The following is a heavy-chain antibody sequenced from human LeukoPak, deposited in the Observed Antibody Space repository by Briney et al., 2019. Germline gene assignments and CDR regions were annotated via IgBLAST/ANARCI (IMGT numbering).Heavy chain of an antibody. J-gene: IGHJ6*03. V-gene: IGHV4-39*01. D-gene: IGHD3-22*01. CDR3: ARHLRPVDYFDSSGYWIPYYYYYMDV. CDR1: GGSISSSSYY. Sequence: SETLSLTCTVSGGSISSSSYYWGWIRQPPGKGLEWIGSVFFSGSTYYNPSLKSRVAISVDTSKNQFSPKLSSVTAADTAVYYCARHLRPVDYFDSSGYWIPYYYYYMDVWGKGTTVTVS. CDR2: VFFSGST.